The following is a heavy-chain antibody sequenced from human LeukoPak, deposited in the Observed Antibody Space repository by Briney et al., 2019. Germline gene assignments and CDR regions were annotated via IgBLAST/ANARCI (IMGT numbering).Heavy chain of an antibody. Sequence: GRSLRLACAFSVFTFSLYSMNCVRQAPGKGLVWVSSISSGSRYLYYADSVKGRFTISRDNAKNSLYLQMSSLRAEDTALYYCATETVAQSDFWGQGTLVTVSS. V-gene: IGHV3-21*01. D-gene: IGHD4-23*01. CDR1: VFTFSLYS. CDR2: ISSGSRYL. J-gene: IGHJ4*02. CDR3: ATETVAQSDF.